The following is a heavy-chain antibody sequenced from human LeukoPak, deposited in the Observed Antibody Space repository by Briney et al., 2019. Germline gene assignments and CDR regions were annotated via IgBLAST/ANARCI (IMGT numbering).Heavy chain of an antibody. Sequence: ASVKVSCKASGYRFTGYYMHWVRQAPGQGLEWMGWLNPNTGGTNYAQKFQGRVTMTRYTSISTGYMELGRLTSDDTAVYYCARGDGSGNSYGLIHDHWGQGTLVIVSS. CDR1: GYRFTGYY. CDR3: ARGDGSGNSYGLIHDH. V-gene: IGHV1-2*02. CDR2: LNPNTGGT. D-gene: IGHD3-10*01. J-gene: IGHJ4*02.